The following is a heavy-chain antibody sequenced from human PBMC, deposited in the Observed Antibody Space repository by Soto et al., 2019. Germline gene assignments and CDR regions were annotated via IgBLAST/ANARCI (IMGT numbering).Heavy chain of an antibody. J-gene: IGHJ4*02. Sequence: SETLSLTCAVYGGSFSGYYWSWIRQPPGKGLEWIGEINHSGSTNYNPSLKSRVTISVDTSKNQFSLKLSSVTAADTAVYYCARVGQQWLVQGYYFDYWGQGTLVTVSS. CDR2: INHSGST. V-gene: IGHV4-34*01. CDR1: GGSFSGYY. D-gene: IGHD6-19*01. CDR3: ARVGQQWLVQGYYFDY.